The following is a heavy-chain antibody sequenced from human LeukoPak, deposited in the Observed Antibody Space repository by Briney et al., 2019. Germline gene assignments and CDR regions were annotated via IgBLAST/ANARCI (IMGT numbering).Heavy chain of an antibody. CDR3: AKGTGPTTYYYYYGMDV. D-gene: IGHD1-14*01. CDR1: GFTFSSYS. Sequence: GGSLRLSCAASGFTFSSYSMNWVRQAPGKGLEWVSSISSSSSYIYYADSVKGRFTISRDNSKNTLYLQMNSLRAEDTAVYYCAKGTGPTTYYYYYGMDVWGQGTTVTVSS. CDR2: ISSSSSYI. J-gene: IGHJ6*02. V-gene: IGHV3-21*04.